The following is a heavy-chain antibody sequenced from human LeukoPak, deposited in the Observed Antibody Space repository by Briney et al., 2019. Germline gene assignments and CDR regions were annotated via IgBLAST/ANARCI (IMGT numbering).Heavy chain of an antibody. CDR2: ISSSSGVM. CDR3: ARTPYYDNPLDY. CDR1: GFTFSSYD. D-gene: IGHD3-9*01. Sequence: AGGSLRLSCVASGFTFSSYDMNWVRRAPGKGLEWVSFISSSSGVMYYADSVKGRFTISRDNAKNSLYLQMNSLRAEDTAVYYCARTPYYDNPLDYWGQGTLVTVSS. J-gene: IGHJ4*02. V-gene: IGHV3-48*01.